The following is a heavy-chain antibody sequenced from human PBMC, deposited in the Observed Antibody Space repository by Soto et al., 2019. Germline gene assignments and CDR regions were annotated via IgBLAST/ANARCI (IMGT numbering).Heavy chain of an antibody. CDR2: ISSSSSYI. CDR3: ARDENYYDSSGYYGQAEYFQH. CDR1: VFTFSSYS. Sequence: WWSLRLSCSASVFTFSSYSMNWFRQAPGKGLEWVSSISSSSSYIYYADSVKGRFTISRDNAKNSLYLQMNSLRAEDTAVYYCARDENYYDSSGYYGQAEYFQHWGQGTLVTVSS. J-gene: IGHJ1*01. D-gene: IGHD3-22*01. V-gene: IGHV3-21*01.